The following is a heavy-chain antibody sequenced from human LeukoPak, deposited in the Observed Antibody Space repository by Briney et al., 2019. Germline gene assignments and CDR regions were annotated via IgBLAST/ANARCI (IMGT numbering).Heavy chain of an antibody. V-gene: IGHV1-18*01. CDR2: ISAYNGNT. D-gene: IGHD2-15*01. J-gene: IGHJ5*02. Sequence: ASVKVSCKASGYTFTSYGITWVRQAPGQGLEWMGWISAYNGNTNYAQKLQGRVTMTTDTSTSTAYMELSSLRSEDTAVYYCAREIVVVVAATPRTSNWFDPWGQGTLVTVSS. CDR1: GYTFTSYG. CDR3: AREIVVVVAATPRTSNWFDP.